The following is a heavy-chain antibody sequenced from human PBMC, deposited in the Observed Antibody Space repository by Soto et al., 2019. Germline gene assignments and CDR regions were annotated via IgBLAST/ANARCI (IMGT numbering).Heavy chain of an antibody. CDR1: GGSISSSNW. V-gene: IGHV4-4*02. CDR3: ARVSGSYYYGMDV. D-gene: IGHD1-26*01. Sequence: QVQLQESGPGLMKPSGTLSLTCAVSGGSISSSNWWSWVRQPPGKGLEWIGEIYHSGSTNYNPSLTSRVTISVDKSKNQFSLKLSSVTAADTAVYYCARVSGSYYYGMDVWGQGTTVTVSS. CDR2: IYHSGST. J-gene: IGHJ6*02.